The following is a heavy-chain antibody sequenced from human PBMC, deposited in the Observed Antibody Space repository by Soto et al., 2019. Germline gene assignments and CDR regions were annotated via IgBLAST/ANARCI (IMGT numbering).Heavy chain of an antibody. Sequence: GGSLRLACAASGFTFSNAWMSWVRQAPGKGLEWVGRIKSKTDGGTTDYAAPVKGRFTISRDDSKNTLYLQMNSLKTEDTAVYYCTTVLGAADYYYYYGMDVWGQGTTVTVSS. CDR2: IKSKTDGGTT. D-gene: IGHD6-13*01. J-gene: IGHJ6*02. V-gene: IGHV3-15*01. CDR3: TTVLGAADYYYYYGMDV. CDR1: GFTFSNAW.